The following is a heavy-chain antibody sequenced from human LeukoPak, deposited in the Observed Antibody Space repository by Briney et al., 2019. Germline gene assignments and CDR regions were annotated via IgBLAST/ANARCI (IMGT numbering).Heavy chain of an antibody. D-gene: IGHD1-14*01. Sequence: PSETLSLTCAVSGYSTGSGYYWGGIRQPPGKGLEWIGSIYHSGSTYYNPSLKSRVTISVDTSKNQFSLKLSSVTAADTAVYYCARVFSGATHAFDTWGPKTMVTVSS. J-gene: IGHJ3*02. CDR2: IYHSGST. CDR1: GYSTGSGYY. CDR3: ARVFSGATHAFDT. V-gene: IGHV4-38-2*01.